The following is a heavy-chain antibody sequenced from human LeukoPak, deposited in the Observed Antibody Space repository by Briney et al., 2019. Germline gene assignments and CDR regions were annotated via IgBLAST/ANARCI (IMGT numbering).Heavy chain of an antibody. CDR1: GASFSSSTYY. CDR3: ARHAGGISATGTRPFDY. J-gene: IGHJ4*02. CDR2: IYYSGST. V-gene: IGHV4-39*01. Sequence: PSETLSLTCTVSGASFSSSTYYWGWIRQPPGKGLEWIGSIYYSGSTYYNPSLKSRVTMSVDTSKNQFSLKLSSVTAADTAVYYCARHAGGISATGTRPFDYWDQGALVTVS. D-gene: IGHD6-13*01.